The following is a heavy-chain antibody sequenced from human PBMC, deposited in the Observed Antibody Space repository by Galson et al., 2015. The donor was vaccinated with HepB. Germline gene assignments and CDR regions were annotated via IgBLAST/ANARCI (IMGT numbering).Heavy chain of an antibody. Sequence: SVKVSCKASGYTFTGYYMHWVRQAPGQGLEWMGWINPNSGGTNYAQKFQGWVTMTRDTSISTAYMELSRLRSDDTAVYYCARESTRGYSYGYEALDIWGQGTMVTVSS. J-gene: IGHJ3*02. CDR2: INPNSGGT. CDR3: ARESTRGYSYGYEALDI. CDR1: GYTFTGYY. V-gene: IGHV1-2*04. D-gene: IGHD5-18*01.